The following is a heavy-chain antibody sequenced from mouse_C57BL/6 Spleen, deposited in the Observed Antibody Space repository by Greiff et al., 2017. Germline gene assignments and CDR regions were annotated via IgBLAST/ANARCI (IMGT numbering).Heavy chain of an antibody. CDR1: GYAFSSSW. D-gene: IGHD3-2*02. Sequence: QVQLQQSGPELVKPGASVKISCKASGYAFSSSWMNWVKQRPGKGLEWIGRIYPGDGDTNYNGKFKGKATLTADKSSSTAYMQLSSLTSEDSAVYFCARNQLRLPFAYWGQGTTLTVSS. CDR2: IYPGDGDT. J-gene: IGHJ2*01. V-gene: IGHV1-82*01. CDR3: ARNQLRLPFAY.